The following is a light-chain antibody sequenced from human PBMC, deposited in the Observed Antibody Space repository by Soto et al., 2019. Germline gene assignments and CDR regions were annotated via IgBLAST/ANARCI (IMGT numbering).Light chain of an antibody. J-gene: IGKJ1*01. V-gene: IGKV1-5*03. CDR2: KAS. CDR3: QQYSDNLT. Sequence: DIQMTQSPSTLSASVGDRVTITCRASQSISSWLAWYQQKPGTAPNLLIYKASTLQGGVPSRFIGSGSGTEFTPTISSLQPDDSAIYYCQQYSDNLTFGQGTKVEIK. CDR1: QSISSW.